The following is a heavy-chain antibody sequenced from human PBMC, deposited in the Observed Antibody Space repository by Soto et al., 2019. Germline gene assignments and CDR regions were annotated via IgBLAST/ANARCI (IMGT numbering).Heavy chain of an antibody. Sequence: SQTLSLTCAISGDSVSSNSAAWNWIRQSPSRGLEWLGRTYYRSKWYNDYAVSVKSRITINPDTSKNQFSLQLNSVTPEDTAVYYCVKGPPGDEPNWFDPWGQGTLVTVSS. CDR3: VKGPPGDEPNWFDP. J-gene: IGHJ5*02. V-gene: IGHV6-1*01. CDR1: GDSVSSNSAA. CDR2: TYYRSKWYN.